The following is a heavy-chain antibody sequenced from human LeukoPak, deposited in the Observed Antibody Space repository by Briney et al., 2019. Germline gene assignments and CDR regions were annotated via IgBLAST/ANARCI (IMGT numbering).Heavy chain of an antibody. CDR2: INRDGRST. J-gene: IGHJ3*02. V-gene: IGHV3-74*01. CDR3: TFSSYGDHVGVDAFDI. Sequence: PGGSLRLSCAASGFTFSTYWMSWVRQAPGKGLVWVSGINRDGRSTGYADSVKGRFTISRDNAKNTVYLQMNSLSAGDTSMYYCTFSSYGDHVGVDAFDIWGQGTMVTVSS. D-gene: IGHD4-17*01. CDR1: GFTFSTYW.